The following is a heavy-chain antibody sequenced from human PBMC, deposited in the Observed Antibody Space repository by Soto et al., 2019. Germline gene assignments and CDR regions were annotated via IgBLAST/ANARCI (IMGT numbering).Heavy chain of an antibody. CDR1: GFTFSSYA. CDR3: ARVAVEMATIHVFDY. J-gene: IGHJ4*02. V-gene: IGHV3-30-3*01. CDR2: ISYDGSNK. Sequence: QVQLVESGGGVVQPGRSLRLSCAASGFTFSSYAMHWVRQAPGKGLEWVAVISYDGSNKYYADSVKGRFTISRDNSKNTLDLQMNSLRAEDTAVYYWARVAVEMATIHVFDYWGQGTLVTGSS. D-gene: IGHD5-12*01.